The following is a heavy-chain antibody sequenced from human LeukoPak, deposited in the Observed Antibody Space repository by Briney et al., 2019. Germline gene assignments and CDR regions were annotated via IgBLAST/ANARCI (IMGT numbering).Heavy chain of an antibody. D-gene: IGHD1-20*01. CDR3: TRRVAITGTPKAYFDY. Sequence: PSETLSLTCSVSGGSISGYYWSWIRQPPGTELEWIGYVYYSENTKYNPSLESRVTISLDTSKNQFSLRLNSVATADTAVYYCTRRVAITGTPKAYFDYWGQGILVTVSS. J-gene: IGHJ4*02. CDR1: GGSISGYY. CDR2: VYYSENT. V-gene: IGHV4-59*08.